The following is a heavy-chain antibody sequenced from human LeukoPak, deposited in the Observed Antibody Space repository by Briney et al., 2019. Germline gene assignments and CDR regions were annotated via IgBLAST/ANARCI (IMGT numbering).Heavy chain of an antibody. J-gene: IGHJ4*02. CDR1: GVSISSYY. CDR2: IYYSGST. D-gene: IGHD3-16*01. V-gene: IGHV4-59*01. CDR3: ARSLGGDRHGNEFDY. Sequence: SEALSLTCTVSGVSISSYYWSWIRQPPGKGLEWVWYIYYSGSTNYNPSLKSRVTISVDTSKNQFSLKLSSVTAADTAVYYCARSLGGDRHGNEFDYWGQGTLVTVSS.